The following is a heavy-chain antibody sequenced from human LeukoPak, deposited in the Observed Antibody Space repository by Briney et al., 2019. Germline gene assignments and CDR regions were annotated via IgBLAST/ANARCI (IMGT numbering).Heavy chain of an antibody. V-gene: IGHV3-21*01. CDR3: ARQGIAARYDAFDI. D-gene: IGHD6-6*01. Sequence: GGSLRLSCAASGFTFSSYSMNWVRQAPGKGLEWVSSISSSSSYIYYADSVKGRFTISRDNAKNSLYLQMNSLRAEDTAVYYCARQGIAARYDAFDIWGQGTMVTVSS. CDR2: ISSSSSYI. CDR1: GFTFSSYS. J-gene: IGHJ3*02.